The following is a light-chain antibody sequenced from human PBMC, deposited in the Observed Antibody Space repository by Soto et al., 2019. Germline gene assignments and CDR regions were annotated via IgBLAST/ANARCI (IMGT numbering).Light chain of an antibody. J-gene: IGKJ3*01. V-gene: IGKV3-20*01. CDR1: QSVADND. Sequence: EVVLKQSPGPLSLSAGERATLSCRASQSVADNDLAWYQQKPGQAPRLLIYDASTRAAGSPDRFSGSGSGTDFTPTISRLEPEDFGVYFCHHYTRSPIFTFGPGTTVD. CDR2: DAS. CDR3: HHYTRSPIFT.